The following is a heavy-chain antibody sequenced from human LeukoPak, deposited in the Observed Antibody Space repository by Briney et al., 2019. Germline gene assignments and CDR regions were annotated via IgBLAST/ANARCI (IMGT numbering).Heavy chain of an antibody. Sequence: ASVKVSCKASGYTFTGYYMHWVRQAPGQGLEWMGWINPNSGGTNYAQKFQGRFTMTRDTSISTAYMELSRLRSDDTAVYYCARVIGIRGAPFDYWGQGTLVTVSS. D-gene: IGHD3-10*01. V-gene: IGHV1-2*02. CDR3: ARVIGIRGAPFDY. J-gene: IGHJ4*02. CDR2: INPNSGGT. CDR1: GYTFTGYY.